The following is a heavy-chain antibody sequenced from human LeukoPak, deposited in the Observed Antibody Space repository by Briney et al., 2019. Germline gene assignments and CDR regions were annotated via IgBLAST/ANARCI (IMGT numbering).Heavy chain of an antibody. D-gene: IGHD1-7*01. J-gene: IGHJ6*02. CDR1: GGSISTYY. CDR3: ARGTKILRPDYYNGMDV. Sequence: KSSETLSLTCTVSGGSISTYYWSWIRQPPGKGLEWIGYIHYSGSTNYNPSLKSRVTMSVDTSKDQFSLKLSSVTAADTAVYYCARGTKILRPDYYNGMDVWGRGTTVTVSS. CDR2: IHYSGST. V-gene: IGHV4-59*08.